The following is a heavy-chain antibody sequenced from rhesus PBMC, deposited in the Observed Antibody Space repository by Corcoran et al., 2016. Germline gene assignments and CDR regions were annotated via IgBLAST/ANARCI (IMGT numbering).Heavy chain of an antibody. CDR1: GGSISGSY. D-gene: IGHD4-23*01. J-gene: IGHJ5-2*02. V-gene: IGHV4-81*01. Sequence: QLQLQESGPGLVKPSETLSLTCAVSGGSISGSYWRWIRHPPGKGMKWICNIDGNIAGTNYNPSRKSRVTISKDTAKNQFSLKLSSVTAADTAVYYCARIEYTTMDVWGRGVLVTVSS. CDR2: IDGNIAGT. CDR3: ARIEYTTMDV.